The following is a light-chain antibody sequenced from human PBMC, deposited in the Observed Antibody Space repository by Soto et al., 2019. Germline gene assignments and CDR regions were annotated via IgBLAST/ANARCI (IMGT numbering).Light chain of an antibody. CDR3: QQYDSLPT. CDR2: GAS. Sequence: DIQMTQSPSSLSASVGDRVTITCQASHDITNYLNWYQQKPGKGPRLLINGASNLETGVPSRFSGSGFGTDFSFTISSLQPEDFATYYCQQYDSLPTFGGGTKVELK. CDR1: HDITNY. J-gene: IGKJ4*01. V-gene: IGKV1-33*01.